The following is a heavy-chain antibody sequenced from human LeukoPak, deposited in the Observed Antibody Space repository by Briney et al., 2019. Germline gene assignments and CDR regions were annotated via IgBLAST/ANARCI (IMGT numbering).Heavy chain of an antibody. CDR3: VRDPEYASSSGDFDY. J-gene: IGHJ4*02. D-gene: IGHD6-6*01. V-gene: IGHV3-48*03. CDR2: ISSSGSTI. CDR1: GFTFKNYE. Sequence: PGGSLRLSRAASGFTFKNYEMNWIRQAPGKRLEWISYISSSGSTIYYADSVKGRFTISRDNAKKSLYLQMNGVRAEDTAVYYCVRDPEYASSSGDFDYWGQGTLVTVSS.